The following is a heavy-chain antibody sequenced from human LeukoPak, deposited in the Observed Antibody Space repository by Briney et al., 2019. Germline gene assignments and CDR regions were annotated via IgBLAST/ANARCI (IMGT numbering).Heavy chain of an antibody. CDR2: VSGSGGST. D-gene: IGHD6-13*01. J-gene: IGHJ4*02. V-gene: IGHV3-23*01. Sequence: GGSLRLSCAASGFTFSNYAMSWVRQAPGKGLEWVSAVSGSGGSTYYADSVKGRFTISRDNSKNTLYLQMNSLRAEDTAVYYCAKGAAAVTGPLDYWGQGTLVTVSS. CDR1: GFTFSNYA. CDR3: AKGAAAVTGPLDY.